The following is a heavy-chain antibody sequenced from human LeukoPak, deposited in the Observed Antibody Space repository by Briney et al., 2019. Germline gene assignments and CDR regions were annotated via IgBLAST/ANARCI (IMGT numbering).Heavy chain of an antibody. D-gene: IGHD3-3*01. Sequence: SVKVSCKASGGTFSSYAISWVRQAPGQGLEWMGRINPIFGTASYAQKFQGRVTITADESTSTAYMELSSLRSEDTAVYYCARLPHHYDFWSGYSYYFDYWGQGNLVTVSS. CDR2: INPIFGTA. CDR1: GGTFSSYA. V-gene: IGHV1-69*15. CDR3: ARLPHHYDFWSGYSYYFDY. J-gene: IGHJ4*02.